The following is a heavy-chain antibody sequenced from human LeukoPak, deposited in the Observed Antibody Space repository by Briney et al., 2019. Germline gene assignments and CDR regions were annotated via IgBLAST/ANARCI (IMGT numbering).Heavy chain of an antibody. CDR3: ASLTTAEAFDI. V-gene: IGHV4-61*02. CDR1: GGSISSGSYY. Sequence: SETLSLSCTVSGGSISSGSYYWSWIRQPAGKGLEWIGRIYTSGSTNYNPSLKSRVTISVDTSKNQFSLKLSSVTAADTAVYYCASLTTAEAFDIWGQGTMVTVSS. D-gene: IGHD3-22*01. J-gene: IGHJ3*02. CDR2: IYTSGST.